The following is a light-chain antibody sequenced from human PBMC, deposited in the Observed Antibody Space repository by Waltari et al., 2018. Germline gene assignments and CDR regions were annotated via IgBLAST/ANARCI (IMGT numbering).Light chain of an antibody. CDR2: GTS. J-gene: IGKJ4*01. CDR1: QSVRKY. V-gene: IGKV1-39*01. Sequence: DIQLTQSPSSLSASVGDSVPITCRASQSVRKYLSWYQQKPGQAPKMLIYGTSGLKTGAPSRFSGSGSGADFTLTITGLQPEDFATYFCQQSYSIPRTFGGGTKVE. CDR3: QQSYSIPRT.